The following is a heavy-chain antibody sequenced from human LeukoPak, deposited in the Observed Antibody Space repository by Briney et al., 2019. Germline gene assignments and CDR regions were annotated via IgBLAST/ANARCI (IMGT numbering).Heavy chain of an antibody. V-gene: IGHV3-53*01. Sequence: PGGSLRLSCAASGFTVSSNYMSWVRQAPGKGLEWVSVIYSGGSTYYADSVQGRFTISRDNSKNTLYLQMNSLRAEDTAVYYCAKDGGYDSDGYWGQGTLVTVSS. J-gene: IGHJ4*02. CDR3: AKDGGYDSDGY. CDR2: IYSGGST. D-gene: IGHD5-12*01. CDR1: GFTVSSNY.